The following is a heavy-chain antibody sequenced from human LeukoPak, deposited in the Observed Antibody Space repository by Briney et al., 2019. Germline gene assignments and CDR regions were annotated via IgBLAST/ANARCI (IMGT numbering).Heavy chain of an antibody. CDR2: IYYSGST. D-gene: IGHD6-6*01. CDR1: GGSISSTSYF. Sequence: SETLSLTRTVSGGSISSTSYFWGWIRQPPGKGLEWIGSIYYSGSTNSNPSLKSPVTMSVDTPNNQFSLKLTSVTAADTAVYYCARQSIAARGYYYYMHVWGKGTTVTVSS. CDR3: ARQSIAARGYYYYMHV. J-gene: IGHJ6*03. V-gene: IGHV4-39*01.